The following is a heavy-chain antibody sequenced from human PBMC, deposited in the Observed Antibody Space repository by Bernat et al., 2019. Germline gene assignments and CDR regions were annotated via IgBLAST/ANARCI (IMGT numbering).Heavy chain of an antibody. Sequence: QVQLQESGPGLVKPSETLSLTCTVSGGSISSYYWSWIRQPPGKGPEWIGYIYYSGSTNYNPSLKSRVTISVDTSKNQFSLKLSSVTAADTAVYYCARAIAAAGTTQWFDPWGQGTLVTVSS. V-gene: IGHV4-59*01. J-gene: IGHJ5*02. CDR1: GGSISSYY. D-gene: IGHD6-13*01. CDR2: IYYSGST. CDR3: ARAIAAAGTTQWFDP.